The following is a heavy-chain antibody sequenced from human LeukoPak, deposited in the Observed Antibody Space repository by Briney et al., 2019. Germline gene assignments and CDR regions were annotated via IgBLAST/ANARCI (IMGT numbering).Heavy chain of an antibody. J-gene: IGHJ5*02. CDR1: GGYISSSF. D-gene: IGHD4-17*01. CDR2: TYDGGRG. V-gene: IGHV4-59*13. Sequence: SETLSLTCTVSGGYISSSFWTWIRQSPGKGLELIGFTYDGGRGNYKPSLRSRVDISLDTSNNRYSLRLTSVTAADTGVYYCARLWRPHDYDNWFDHWGQGILVTVSS. CDR3: ARLWRPHDYDNWFDH.